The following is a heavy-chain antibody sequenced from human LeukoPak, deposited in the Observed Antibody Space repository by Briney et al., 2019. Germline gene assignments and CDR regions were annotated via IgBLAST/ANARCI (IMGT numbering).Heavy chain of an antibody. J-gene: IGHJ4*02. CDR3: ARDPVDYYDSSGYFEGY. D-gene: IGHD3-22*01. CDR2: ISSSGDTK. Sequence: GGSLRLSCAASGFTFSDYYMSWIRQAPGKGLEWISYISSSGDTKYYADSVEGRFTISRDNAKNSLYLQMDSLRAEDTAVYYCARDPVDYYDSSGYFEGYWGQGTLVTVSS. CDR1: GFTFSDYY. V-gene: IGHV3-11*01.